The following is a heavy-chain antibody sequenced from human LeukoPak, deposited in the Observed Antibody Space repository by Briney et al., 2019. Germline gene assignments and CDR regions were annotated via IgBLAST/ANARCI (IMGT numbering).Heavy chain of an antibody. D-gene: IGHD3-3*01. CDR3: AREVWSGSDFGARSWFDP. CDR1: GGTFSSYA. V-gene: IGHV1-69*05. CDR2: IIPIFGTA. Sequence: SVKVSCKASGGTFSSYAISWVRQAPGQGLEWVGGIIPIFGTANYAQKFQGRVTITTDESTSTAYMELSSLRSEDTAVYYCAREVWSGSDFGARSWFDPWGQGTLVTVSS. J-gene: IGHJ5*02.